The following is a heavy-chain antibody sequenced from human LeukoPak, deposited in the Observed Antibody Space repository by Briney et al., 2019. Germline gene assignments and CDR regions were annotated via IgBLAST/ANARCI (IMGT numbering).Heavy chain of an antibody. Sequence: GASVKVSCKASGYTFTSYGISWVRQAPGQGLEWMGWISAYNGNTNYAQKLQGRVTMTTDTSTSTAYMELRSLRSDDTAVYYCARGVEPTYYYGSGSYFPFDYWGQGTLVTVSS. J-gene: IGHJ4*02. V-gene: IGHV1-18*01. CDR2: ISAYNGNT. CDR1: GYTFTSYG. D-gene: IGHD3-10*01. CDR3: ARGVEPTYYYGSGSYFPFDY.